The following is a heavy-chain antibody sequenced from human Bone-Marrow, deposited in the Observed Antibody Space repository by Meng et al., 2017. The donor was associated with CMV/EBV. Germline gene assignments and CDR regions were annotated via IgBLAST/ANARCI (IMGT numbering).Heavy chain of an antibody. CDR1: GFTFSSYA. CDR3: ANRITMIVQPIY. J-gene: IGHJ4*02. Sequence: GESLKISCAASGFTFSSYAMSWVRQAPGKGLEWVSAISGSGGSTYYADSVKGRFTISRDNSKNTLYLQMNSLRAEDTAVYYCANRITMIVQPIYWGQGTLVTVSS. CDR2: ISGSGGST. V-gene: IGHV3-23*01. D-gene: IGHD3-22*01.